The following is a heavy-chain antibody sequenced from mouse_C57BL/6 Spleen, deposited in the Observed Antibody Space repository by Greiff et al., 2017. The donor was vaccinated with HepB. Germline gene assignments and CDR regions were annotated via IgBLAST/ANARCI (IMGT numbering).Heavy chain of an antibody. CDR2: IDPSDSYT. V-gene: IGHV1-59*01. CDR3: ARSTRRGYYFDY. CDR1: GYTFTSYW. J-gene: IGHJ2*01. Sequence: QVQLKQPGAELVRPGTSVKLSCKASGYTFTSYWMHWVKQRPGQGLEWIGVIDPSDSYTNYNQKFKGKATLTVDTSSSTAYMQLSSLTSEDSAVYYCARSTRRGYYFDYWGQGTTLTVSS.